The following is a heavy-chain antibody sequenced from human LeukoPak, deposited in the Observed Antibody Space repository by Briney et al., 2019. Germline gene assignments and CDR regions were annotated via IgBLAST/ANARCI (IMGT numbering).Heavy chain of an antibody. Sequence: PSETLSLTCTVSGGSISSGAYYWGWSRQPPGKGLEWIGTIHYSGKTYYNPSLKSRITISIDTSKKQFALKLSSVTAADTAVYYCARQKPSTFRQYGRGRPLDSWGQGTLVTVSS. D-gene: IGHD4-11*01. CDR2: IHYSGKT. CDR1: GGSISSGAYY. V-gene: IGHV4-39*01. CDR3: ARQKPSTFRQYGRGRPLDS. J-gene: IGHJ4*02.